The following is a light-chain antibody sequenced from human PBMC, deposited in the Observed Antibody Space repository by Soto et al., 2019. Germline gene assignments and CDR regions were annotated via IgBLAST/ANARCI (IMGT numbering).Light chain of an antibody. V-gene: IGLV1-40*01. CDR3: QSYDSSLSGSV. CDR1: SSNIGAGYD. J-gene: IGLJ2*01. Sequence: QSVLTQPPSVSGAPGQRVTLSCTGSSSNIGAGYDVHWYQQLPGTAPKLLIYGNSNRPSGVPDRFSGSKSGTSASLAITGLKADDEADYFCQSYDSSLSGSVFGGGTKVTVL. CDR2: GNS.